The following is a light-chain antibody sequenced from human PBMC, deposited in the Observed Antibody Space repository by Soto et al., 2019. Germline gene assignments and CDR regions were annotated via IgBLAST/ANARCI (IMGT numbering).Light chain of an antibody. Sequence: SYVMTQPPSVSVAPGQTAKISCGGTNIGSKSVHWYQQKPGQAPVLVIYDDSDRPSGIPERFSGSNSGNTATVTISSVEAGDEADYYCQVWDNVSDHWVFGGGTKVTVL. CDR3: QVWDNVSDHWV. V-gene: IGLV3-21*02. J-gene: IGLJ3*02. CDR2: DDS. CDR1: NIGSKS.